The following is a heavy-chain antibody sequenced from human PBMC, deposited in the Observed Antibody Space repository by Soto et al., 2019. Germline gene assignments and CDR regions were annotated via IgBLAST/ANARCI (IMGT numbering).Heavy chain of an antibody. V-gene: IGHV1-18*01. CDR1: GYTFTSYG. Sequence: QVQLVQSGAEVKKPGASVKVSCKASGYTFTSYGINWVRQAPRQGLEWMGWISANNGNTHYAQKLQGRVTMTTDTSTSTADMELRSLRSDDTAVYYCARVQSGYDFAYWGQGTLVTVSS. D-gene: IGHD5-12*01. CDR2: ISANNGNT. J-gene: IGHJ4*02. CDR3: ARVQSGYDFAY.